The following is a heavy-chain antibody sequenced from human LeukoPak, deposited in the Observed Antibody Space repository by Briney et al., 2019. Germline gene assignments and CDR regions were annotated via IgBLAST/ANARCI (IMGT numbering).Heavy chain of an antibody. V-gene: IGHV4-39*07. J-gene: IGHJ5*02. D-gene: IGHD3-10*01. CDR1: GGSISSSSYY. Sequence: PSETLSLTCTVSGGSISSSSYYWGWIRQPPGKGLEWIGSIYYSGSTYYNPSLKSRVTMSVDTSKNQFSLKLSSVTAAGTAIYYCARGGYYGSGNDFRFDPWGQGTLVTVSS. CDR3: ARGGYYGSGNDFRFDP. CDR2: IYYSGST.